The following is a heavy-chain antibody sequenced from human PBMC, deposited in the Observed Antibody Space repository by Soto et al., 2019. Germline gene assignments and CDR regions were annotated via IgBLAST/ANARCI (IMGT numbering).Heavy chain of an antibody. D-gene: IGHD6-13*01. V-gene: IGHV3-33*01. CDR2: IWYDGSNK. CDR3: ARWGIAAGDY. Sequence: QVQLVESGGGVVQPGRSLRLSCAASGFTFSSYGMHWVRQAPGKGMEWVAVIWYDGSNKYYEDSVKGRFTISRDNSKNTLYLQMNSLRAEDTAVYYCARWGIAAGDYWGQGPLVTVSS. J-gene: IGHJ4*02. CDR1: GFTFSSYG.